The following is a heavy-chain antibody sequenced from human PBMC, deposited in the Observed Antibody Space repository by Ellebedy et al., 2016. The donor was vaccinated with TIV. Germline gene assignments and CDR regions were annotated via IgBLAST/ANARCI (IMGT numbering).Heavy chain of an antibody. Sequence: PGGSLRLSCAASGFTFSTYVMSWVRQAPGKGLEWVSTISNSSGRTYYADSVRGRFTISRDNSKNTLYLQMNSLRAEDTAVYYCANMRYAFWGQGTLVTVSS. J-gene: IGHJ4*02. CDR1: GFTFSTYV. CDR3: ANMRYAF. D-gene: IGHD2-2*01. CDR2: ISNSSGRT. V-gene: IGHV3-23*01.